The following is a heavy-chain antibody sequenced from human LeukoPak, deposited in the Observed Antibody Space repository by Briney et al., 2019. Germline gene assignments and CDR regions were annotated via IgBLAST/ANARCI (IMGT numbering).Heavy chain of an antibody. CDR3: TTYGSGRKFDY. D-gene: IGHD3-10*01. Sequence: GGSLRLSCAASGFSFSDAWMSWVCQIPGKGLEWVGRIESKTDGWTTDYAAPVKGRFTISRDDSINTLYLQMNSLKSEYTAVYYCTTYGSGRKFDYWGQGILVTVSS. J-gene: IGHJ4*02. CDR1: GFSFSDAW. V-gene: IGHV3-15*04. CDR2: IESKTDGWTT.